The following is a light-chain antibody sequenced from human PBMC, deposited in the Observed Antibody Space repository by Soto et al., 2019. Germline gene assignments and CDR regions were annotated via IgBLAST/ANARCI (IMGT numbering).Light chain of an antibody. Sequence: EIVLTQSPGTLSLSPGERATLSCRASQSVSSYLAWYQQRPGQAPRLLIYGASSRATGIPDRFSGSGSGTDFTLTISRLEPEDFAVYHCQQYGNSRTFGQGPKVEIK. J-gene: IGKJ1*01. CDR2: GAS. CDR3: QQYGNSRT. V-gene: IGKV3-20*01. CDR1: QSVSSY.